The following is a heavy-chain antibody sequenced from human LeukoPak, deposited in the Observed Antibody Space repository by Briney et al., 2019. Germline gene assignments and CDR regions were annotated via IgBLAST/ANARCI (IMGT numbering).Heavy chain of an antibody. CDR2: INPSGGST. J-gene: IGHJ3*02. CDR1: GYTFSNYY. D-gene: IGHD6-13*01. Sequence: ASVKVSCKASGYTFSNYYMHWVRQAPGQGLEWMGIINPSGGSTSYAQKFQGRVTMTRDTSTSTVYMELSSLRSKDTAVYYCARTKYAAAARSKPFDIWGQGAMVTVSS. V-gene: IGHV1-46*01. CDR3: ARTKYAAAARSKPFDI.